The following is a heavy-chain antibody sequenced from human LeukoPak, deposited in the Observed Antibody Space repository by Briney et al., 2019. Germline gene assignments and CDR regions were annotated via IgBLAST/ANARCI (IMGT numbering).Heavy chain of an antibody. CDR1: GYTFISYG. V-gene: IGHV1-18*01. CDR3: ARDMWGTTLVTPFDY. Sequence: GALVKVSCKASGYTFISYGISWVRQAPGQGLEWMGWITTYNGNTYSAQKFQGRVTMTTDTSTSTAYMELRSLRSDDTAVYYCARDMWGTTLVTPFDYWGQGTLVTVSS. D-gene: IGHD4-23*01. CDR2: ITTYNGNT. J-gene: IGHJ4*02.